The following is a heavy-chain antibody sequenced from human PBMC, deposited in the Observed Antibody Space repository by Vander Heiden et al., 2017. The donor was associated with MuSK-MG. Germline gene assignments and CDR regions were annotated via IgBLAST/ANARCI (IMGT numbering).Heavy chain of an antibody. V-gene: IGHV3-15*01. Sequence: EVQLVESGGGLVKPGGSLRLSCAAAGFTFSNAWMRWVRQAPGKWLEWVGRIKSNTDVGTIDDAAPVKGRFTISLYDSKNTKYLNMHRLKTEDTAVYYCTARLRDFDYWGQGTMVTVYS. J-gene: IGHJ4*02. D-gene: IGHD2-21*02. CDR3: TARLRDFDY. CDR2: IKSNTDVGTI. CDR1: GFTFSNAW.